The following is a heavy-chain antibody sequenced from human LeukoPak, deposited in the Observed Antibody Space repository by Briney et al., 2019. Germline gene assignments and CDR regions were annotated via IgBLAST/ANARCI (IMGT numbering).Heavy chain of an antibody. D-gene: IGHD2-2*01. CDR1: GGSVTYTNYY. CDR2: IYYNGKT. J-gene: IGHJ5*02. Sequence: SETLSLTCTVSGGSVTYTNYYWGWIRQPPGKGLQWISVIYYNGKTYYNPSLKSRVTVAVDTSKNQFSLKLSSVTAADTAVYYCASYQLLFEVWFDPWGQGTLVTVSS. V-gene: IGHV4-39*01. CDR3: ASYQLLFEVWFDP.